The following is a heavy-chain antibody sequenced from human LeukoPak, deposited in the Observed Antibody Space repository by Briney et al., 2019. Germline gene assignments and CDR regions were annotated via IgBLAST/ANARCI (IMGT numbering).Heavy chain of an antibody. D-gene: IGHD1-26*01. J-gene: IGHJ4*02. Sequence: ASVKVSCKASGYTFTGYYMHWVRQAPGQGLEWMGRINPNSGGTNYAQKFQGRVTMTRDTSISTAYMGLSRLRSDDTAVYYCARDLRFVGATSGFDYWGQGTLVTVSS. CDR1: GYTFTGYY. CDR2: INPNSGGT. V-gene: IGHV1-2*06. CDR3: ARDLRFVGATSGFDY.